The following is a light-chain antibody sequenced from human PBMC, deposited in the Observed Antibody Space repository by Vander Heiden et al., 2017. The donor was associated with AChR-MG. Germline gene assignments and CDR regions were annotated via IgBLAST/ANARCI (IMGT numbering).Light chain of an antibody. CDR2: AAS. CDR1: QSISSY. CDR3: QQSDSTPYT. Sequence: DSQMTQSPSSLSASVGDRVTITCRASQSISSYLNWYQQKPGKAPKLLIYAASSLQSQFPSRFSGSGSGTDFTLTISSLQPEDFATYYCQQSDSTPYTFGQGTKLEIK. V-gene: IGKV1-39*01. J-gene: IGKJ2*01.